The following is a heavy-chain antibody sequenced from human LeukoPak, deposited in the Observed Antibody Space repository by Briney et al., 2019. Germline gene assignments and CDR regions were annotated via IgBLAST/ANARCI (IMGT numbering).Heavy chain of an antibody. Sequence: GASVKVSCKASGYTFTGYYMHWVRQAPGQGLEWMGWINPNSGGTNYAQKFQGRVTMTRDTSISTAYMELSRLRSDDTAVYYCASPLYYYGSGSYYSLDRWGQGTMVTVSS. CDR2: INPNSGGT. V-gene: IGHV1-2*02. CDR3: ASPLYYYGSGSYYSLDR. D-gene: IGHD3-10*01. J-gene: IGHJ5*02. CDR1: GYTFTGYY.